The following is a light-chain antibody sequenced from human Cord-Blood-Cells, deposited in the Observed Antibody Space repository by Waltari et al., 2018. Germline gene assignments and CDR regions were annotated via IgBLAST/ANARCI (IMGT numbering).Light chain of an antibody. CDR1: QSISSY. V-gene: IGKV1-39*01. J-gene: IGKJ1*01. CDR2: AAS. CDR3: QQSYSTPPWT. Sequence: DIQLTQSPSSLSASVGDRVTITCRASQSISSYLNWYQQKPGKAPKLLIYAASSLQSGVPSRFSGSASGTDFTLTISILQPEDFATYYCQQSYSTPPWTFGQGTKVEIK.